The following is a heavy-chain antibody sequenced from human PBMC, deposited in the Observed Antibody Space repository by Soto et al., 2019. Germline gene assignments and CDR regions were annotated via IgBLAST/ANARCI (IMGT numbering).Heavy chain of an antibody. CDR2: IYYSGST. V-gene: IGHV4-39*01. J-gene: IGHJ3*02. CDR1: GGSISSYY. Sequence: PSVTLSLTCTVTGGSISSYYWSWIRQPPGKWLEWIGSIYYSGSTYYNPSLKSRVTISVDTSKNQFSLKLSSVTAADTAVYYCARPSPRYCSGGSCLEFPDAFDIWGQGTMVTVSS. D-gene: IGHD2-15*01. CDR3: ARPSPRYCSGGSCLEFPDAFDI.